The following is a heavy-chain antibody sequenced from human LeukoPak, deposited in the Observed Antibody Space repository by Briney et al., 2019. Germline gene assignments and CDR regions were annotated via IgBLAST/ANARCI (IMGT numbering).Heavy chain of an antibody. D-gene: IGHD5-24*01. Sequence: GGSLRLSCAASGFTFSSYWMSWVRQAPGKGLEWVSAISGSGGSTYYADSVKGRFTISRDNSKNTLYLQMTSLRAEDTAVYYCAKGGVFERYEWLQSDAFDIWGQGTMVTVSS. J-gene: IGHJ3*02. CDR3: AKGGVFERYEWLQSDAFDI. CDR2: ISGSGGST. V-gene: IGHV3-23*01. CDR1: GFTFSSYW.